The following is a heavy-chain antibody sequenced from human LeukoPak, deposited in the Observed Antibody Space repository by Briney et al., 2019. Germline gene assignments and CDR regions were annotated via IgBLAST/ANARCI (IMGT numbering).Heavy chain of an antibody. CDR2: IYSGGST. V-gene: IGHV3-53*01. J-gene: IGHJ3*02. CDR3: ARDSRQDYYDSSGYLWFAFDI. D-gene: IGHD3-22*01. Sequence: PGGSLRLSCAASGFTFSNYNMNWVRQAPGKGLEWVSVIYSGGSTYYADSVKGRFTISRDNSKNTLYLQMNSLRAEDTAVYYCARDSRQDYYDSSGYLWFAFDIWGQGTMVTVSS. CDR1: GFTFSNYN.